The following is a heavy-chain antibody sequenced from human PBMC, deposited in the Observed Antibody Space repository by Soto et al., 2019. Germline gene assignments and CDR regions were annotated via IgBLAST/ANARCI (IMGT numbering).Heavy chain of an antibody. Sequence: QVQLQESGPGLVKPSETLSLTCSVSGGSINSDYWTWIRQSAGKGLEWIGRISTSGRTTSNPSLKSRVTMSIDTSRNQFSLTLISVTAADTALYYCARLHLPALQGAFDIWGQGTMVTVSS. V-gene: IGHV4-4*07. D-gene: IGHD2-2*01. J-gene: IGHJ3*02. CDR3: ARLHLPALQGAFDI. CDR2: ISTSGRT. CDR1: GGSINSDY.